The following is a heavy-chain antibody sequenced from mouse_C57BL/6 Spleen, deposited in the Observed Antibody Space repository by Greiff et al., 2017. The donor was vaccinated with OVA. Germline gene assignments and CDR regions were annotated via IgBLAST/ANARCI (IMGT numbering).Heavy chain of an antibody. D-gene: IGHD2-4*01. V-gene: IGHV5-9-1*02. CDR2: ISSGGDYI. J-gene: IGHJ2*01. CDR3: TKVYYDYDGNYFDY. CDR1: GFTFSSYA. Sequence: EVKLVESGEGLVKPGGSLKLSCAASGFTFSSYAMSWVRQTPEKRLEWVAYISSGGDYIYYADTVKGRFTISRDNARNTLYLQMSSLKSEDTAMYYCTKVYYDYDGNYFDYWGQGTTLTVSS.